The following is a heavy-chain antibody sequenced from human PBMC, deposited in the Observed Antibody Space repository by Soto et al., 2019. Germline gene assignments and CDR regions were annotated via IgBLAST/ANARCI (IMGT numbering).Heavy chain of an antibody. D-gene: IGHD6-19*01. CDR3: ASGDSSGWYSYYCGRDV. Sequence: ASVKVSCKASGYTFTSYAMHWVRQAPGQRLEWMGWINAGNGNTKYSQKFPGRVTITRDTSASTAYMELSSLRSEDTAVYYCASGDSSGWYSYYCGRDVCGQGSTVSVCS. J-gene: IGHJ6*02. V-gene: IGHV1-3*01. CDR2: INAGNGNT. CDR1: GYTFTSYA.